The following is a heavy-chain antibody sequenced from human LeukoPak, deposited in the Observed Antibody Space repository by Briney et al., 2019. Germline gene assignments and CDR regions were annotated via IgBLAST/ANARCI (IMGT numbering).Heavy chain of an antibody. CDR1: GFTFSSYG. CDR2: ISSGSTYI. V-gene: IGHV3-21*01. J-gene: IGHJ4*02. Sequence: GGSLRLSCAASGFTFSSYGLSWVRQAPGKGLEWVSSISSGSTYISYADSLKGRFTISRDNAKNSLYLQMNSLRAEDTAVYYCARGGSSGPYYFDNWGQGTLVTLSS. CDR3: ARGGSSGPYYFDN. D-gene: IGHD3-22*01.